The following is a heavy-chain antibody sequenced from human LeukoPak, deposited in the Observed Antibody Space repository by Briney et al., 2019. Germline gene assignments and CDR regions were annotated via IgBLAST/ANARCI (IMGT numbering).Heavy chain of an antibody. D-gene: IGHD6-13*01. CDR2: IYTSGST. CDR1: GGSISSGSYY. V-gene: IGHV4-61*02. CDR3: ARGYSSSWYFNWFDP. J-gene: IGHJ5*02. Sequence: SQTLSLTCTVSGGSISSGSYYWSWIRQPAGKGLEWIGRIYTSGSTNYNPSLKSRVTISVDTSKNQFSLKLSSVAAADTAVYYCARGYSSSWYFNWFDPWGQGTLVTVSS.